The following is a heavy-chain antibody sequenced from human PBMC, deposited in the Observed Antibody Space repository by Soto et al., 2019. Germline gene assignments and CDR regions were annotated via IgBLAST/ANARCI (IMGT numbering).Heavy chain of an antibody. V-gene: IGHV5-51*01. J-gene: IGHJ3*02. CDR2: IYPGDSDT. CDR3: ARRRTPDGSGSYRAFDI. Sequence: PGESLKISCTGSGYSFTSYCICWVRQMPGKGLEWMGIIYPGDSDTRYSPSFQGQVTISADKSISTAYLQWSSLKASDTAMYYCARRRTPDGSGSYRAFDIWGQGTMVTVSS. CDR1: GYSFTSYC. D-gene: IGHD3-10*01.